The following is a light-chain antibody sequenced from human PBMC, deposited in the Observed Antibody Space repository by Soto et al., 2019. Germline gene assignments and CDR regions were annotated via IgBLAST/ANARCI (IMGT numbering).Light chain of an antibody. CDR3: SSYTSSTTYV. CDR1: SSDVGGYNY. CDR2: EVS. Sequence: QSALTQPASVSGSPGQSITISCTGTSSDVGGYNYVSWYQQHPGKVPKLMIYEVSNRPSGVSNRFSGSKSGNTASLTISGLQAEDEADYYCSSYTSSTTYVFGTGTNLTVL. V-gene: IGLV2-14*01. J-gene: IGLJ1*01.